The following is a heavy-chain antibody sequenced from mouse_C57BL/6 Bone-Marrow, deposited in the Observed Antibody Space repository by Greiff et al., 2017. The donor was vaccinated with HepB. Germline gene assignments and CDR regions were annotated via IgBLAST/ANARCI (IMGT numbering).Heavy chain of an antibody. V-gene: IGHV1-50*01. CDR3: AVLYYGSSYHWYFDV. Sequence: VQLQQPGAELVKPGASVKLSCKASGYTFTSYWMQWVKQRPGQGLEWIGEIDPSDSYTNYNQKFKGKATLTVDTSSSTAYMQLSSLTSEDCAVYYCAVLYYGSSYHWYFDVWGTGTTVTVSS. J-gene: IGHJ1*03. D-gene: IGHD1-1*01. CDR1: GYTFTSYW. CDR2: IDPSDSYT.